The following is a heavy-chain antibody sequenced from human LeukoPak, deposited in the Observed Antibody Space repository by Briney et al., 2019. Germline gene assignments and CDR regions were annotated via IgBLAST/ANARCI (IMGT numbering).Heavy chain of an antibody. CDR1: GFTFSSYS. J-gene: IGHJ2*01. CDR3: AKDGGRAPGGGIGSILPIDLDWYFDL. CDR2: ISSSSSTI. V-gene: IGHV3-48*01. D-gene: IGHD3-16*01. Sequence: GGSLRLSCAASGFTFSSYSMNWVRQAPGKGLEWVSYISSSSSTIYYADSVKGRFTISRDNAKNSLYLQMNSLRAEDTALYFCAKDGGRAPGGGIGSILPIDLDWYFDLWGRGTLVTVSS.